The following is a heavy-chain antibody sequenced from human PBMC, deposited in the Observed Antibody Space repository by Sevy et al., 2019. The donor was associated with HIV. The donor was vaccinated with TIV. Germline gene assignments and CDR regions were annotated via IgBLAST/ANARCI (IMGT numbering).Heavy chain of an antibody. CDR3: ARLTTQPTSDLYGMDV. V-gene: IGHV1-2*02. CDR1: GYIFTDYY. D-gene: IGHD4-17*01. J-gene: IGHJ6*02. CDR2: INSYSGCT. Sequence: ASVKVSCKASGYIFTDYYIHWVRQAPGQGLEWMGWINSYSGCTNYAQKFQGGVTVTRDTSLSTAYLELTRLKSNDTAIYYCARLTTQPTSDLYGMDVWGQGTTVTVSS.